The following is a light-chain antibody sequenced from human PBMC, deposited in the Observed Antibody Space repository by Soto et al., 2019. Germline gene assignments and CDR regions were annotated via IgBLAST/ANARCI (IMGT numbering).Light chain of an antibody. CDR1: QSISADY. V-gene: IGKV3-20*01. CDR3: QQLNTYPVT. Sequence: EIVLTQSPGTLSLSPGGRAALSCRASQSISADYLVWYQQKPGQAPRLLIYGGSSRATGIPDRFSGSGSGTDFTLTISRLAPEDVATYYCQQLNTYPVTFGGGTKVEIK. J-gene: IGKJ4*01. CDR2: GGS.